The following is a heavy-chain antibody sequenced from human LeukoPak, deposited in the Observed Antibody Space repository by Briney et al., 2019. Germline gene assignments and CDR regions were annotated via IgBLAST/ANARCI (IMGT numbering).Heavy chain of an antibody. CDR1: GGSISSYY. Sequence: ASETLSLTCTVSGGSISSYYWSWIRQPPGKGLEWIGYIYYSGSTNYNPSLKSRVTISVDTSKNQFSLKLSSVTAADTAVYYCASAPWKYYYGSGSRPQLYYYYMDVWGKGTTVTVSS. J-gene: IGHJ6*03. CDR2: IYYSGST. V-gene: IGHV4-59*01. D-gene: IGHD3-10*01. CDR3: ASAPWKYYYGSGSRPQLYYYYMDV.